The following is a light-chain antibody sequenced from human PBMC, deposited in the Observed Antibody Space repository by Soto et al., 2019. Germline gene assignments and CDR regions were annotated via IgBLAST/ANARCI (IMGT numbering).Light chain of an antibody. J-gene: IGKJ2*01. V-gene: IGKV1-5*03. CDR2: KAS. Sequence: DIQMTQSPSTLSASVGDRVTITCRASQSISSWLAWYQQKPGKAPKLLIYKASSLESGVPSSFSGSGSGTQFTPTISNLQPENYATYYCQQYSSLYTFGEGTKLEIK. CDR1: QSISSW. CDR3: QQYSSLYT.